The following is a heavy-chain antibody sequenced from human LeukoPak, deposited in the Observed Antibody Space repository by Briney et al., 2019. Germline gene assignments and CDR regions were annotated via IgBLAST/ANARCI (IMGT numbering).Heavy chain of an antibody. Sequence: GASVKVSCKTSGYTFTDYYFHWVRQTPAHGLEWMGWFNPNTSGTYYAQKFHGRVTLTSDTSISTAYMELNRMTSDDTAVYYCATGLYSRERVSFWGQGTLVTVSS. V-gene: IGHV1-2*02. J-gene: IGHJ4*02. CDR3: ATGLYSRERVSF. CDR2: FNPNTSGT. CDR1: GYTFTDYY. D-gene: IGHD4-11*01.